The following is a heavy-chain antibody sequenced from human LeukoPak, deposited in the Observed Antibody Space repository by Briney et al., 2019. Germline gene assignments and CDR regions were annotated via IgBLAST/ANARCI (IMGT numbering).Heavy chain of an antibody. Sequence: GGSLRLSCAASGFTFSSYSMNWVRQAPGKGLEWVSYISSSSSTIYYAGSVKGRFTISRDNAKNSLYLQMNSLRAEDTAVYYCARDRGVPYYMDVWGKGTTVTVSS. CDR3: ARDRGVPYYMDV. CDR2: ISSSSSTI. J-gene: IGHJ6*03. CDR1: GFTFSSYS. D-gene: IGHD3-10*01. V-gene: IGHV3-48*04.